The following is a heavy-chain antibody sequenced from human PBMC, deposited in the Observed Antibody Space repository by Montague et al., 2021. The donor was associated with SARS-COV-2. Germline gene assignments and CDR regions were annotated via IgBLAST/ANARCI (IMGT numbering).Heavy chain of an antibody. CDR1: GGTISTDNLYWY. Sequence: SETLSLTCLVSGGTISTDNLYWYWAWIRQPPGKGLEWIGSIFHNGDSYYNPSLNTRVTISIDTSRSHFSLSLTSMTAPDTAVYYCARHVSNLRAAVDYFDYWGQGTPVTVSS. J-gene: IGHJ4*02. D-gene: IGHD5/OR15-5a*01. CDR2: IFHNGDS. CDR3: ARHVSNLRAAVDYFDY. V-gene: IGHV4-39*01.